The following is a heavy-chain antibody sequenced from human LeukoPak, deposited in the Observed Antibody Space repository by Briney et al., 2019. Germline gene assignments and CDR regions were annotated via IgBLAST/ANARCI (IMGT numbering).Heavy chain of an antibody. J-gene: IGHJ4*02. CDR3: ARDEALTTAFDY. CDR1: GFTFSSYS. D-gene: IGHD1-1*01. CDR2: ISSSSSYI. Sequence: GGSLRLSCAASGFTFSSYSMNRVRQAPGKGLEWVSSISSSSSYIYYADSVKGRFTISRDNAKNSLYLQMNSLRAEDTAVYYCARDEALTTAFDYWGQGTLVTVSS. V-gene: IGHV3-21*01.